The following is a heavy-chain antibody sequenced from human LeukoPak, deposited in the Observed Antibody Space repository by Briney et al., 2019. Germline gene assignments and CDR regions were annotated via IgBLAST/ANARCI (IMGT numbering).Heavy chain of an antibody. V-gene: IGHV1-18*01. CDR1: GYTFTSYG. CDR3: ARAASKHIVVVPTY. Sequence: ASVKVSCKASGYTFTSYGISWVRQAPGRGLEWVGWISAYNGNTNYAQKLQGRVTMTTDTSTSTAYMELRSLRSDDTAVYYCARAASKHIVVVPTYWGQGTLVTVSS. J-gene: IGHJ4*02. CDR2: ISAYNGNT. D-gene: IGHD2-21*01.